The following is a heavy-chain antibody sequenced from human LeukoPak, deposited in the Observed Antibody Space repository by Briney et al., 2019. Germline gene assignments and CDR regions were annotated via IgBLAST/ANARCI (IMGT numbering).Heavy chain of an antibody. V-gene: IGHV4-59*01. CDR2: IYYSGST. CDR3: ARGGYYTLEYYYYMDV. CDR1: DGSITSFY. J-gene: IGHJ6*03. Sequence: SETLSLTCTVSDGSITSFYWSWIRQSPGKGLEWIGYIYYSGSTNYNPSLKSRVTISVDSSKNRFSLRLSSVTAADTADYYCARGGYYTLEYYYYMDVWGKGTTVIVSS. D-gene: IGHD3-3*01.